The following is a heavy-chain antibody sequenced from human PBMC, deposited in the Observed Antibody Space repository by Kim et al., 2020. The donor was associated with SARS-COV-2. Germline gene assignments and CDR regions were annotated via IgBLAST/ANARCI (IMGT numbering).Heavy chain of an antibody. Sequence: SETLSLTCTVSGGSISSYYWTWIRQPPGKGLEWIGYIYYSGSTKYNPSLKSRVSISVDTSKNQFSLKLSSVTAADTAVYYCASRLSGSYYLDYWGQGTL. CDR1: GGSISSYY. V-gene: IGHV4-59*08. D-gene: IGHD1-26*01. CDR3: ASRLSGSYYLDY. CDR2: IYYSGST. J-gene: IGHJ4*02.